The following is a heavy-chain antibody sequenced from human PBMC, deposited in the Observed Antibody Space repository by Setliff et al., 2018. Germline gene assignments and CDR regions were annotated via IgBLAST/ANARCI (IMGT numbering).Heavy chain of an antibody. CDR1: GGSFSGYY. CDR3: ASRATYYNFWSGYYLY. V-gene: IGHV4-34*01. D-gene: IGHD3-3*01. Sequence: PSETLSLTCAVYGGSFSGYYWSWIRQPPGKGLEWIGEINHSGSTNYNPSLKSRVTISVDTSKNQFSLKLSSVTAADTAVYYCASRATYYNFWSGYYLYWGQGTLVTVSS. CDR2: INHSGST. J-gene: IGHJ4*02.